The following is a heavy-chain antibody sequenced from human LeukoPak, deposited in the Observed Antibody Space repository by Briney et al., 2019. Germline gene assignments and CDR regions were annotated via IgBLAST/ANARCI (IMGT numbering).Heavy chain of an antibody. V-gene: IGHV1-2*02. Sequence: ASVKVSCKASGYTFTCYYMHWVRQAPGQGLEWMGWINPNSGGTNYAQKFQGRVTMTRDTSISTAYMELSRLRSDDTAVYYCARDRWCSSTSCLGNWFDPWGQGTLVTVSS. J-gene: IGHJ5*02. CDR3: ARDRWCSSTSCLGNWFDP. CDR2: INPNSGGT. D-gene: IGHD2-2*01. CDR1: GYTFTCYY.